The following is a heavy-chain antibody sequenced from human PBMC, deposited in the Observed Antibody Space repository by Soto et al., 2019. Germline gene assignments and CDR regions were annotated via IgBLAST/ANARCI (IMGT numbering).Heavy chain of an antibody. CDR3: ARVLRGYRNAIALNWFDP. V-gene: IGHV4-31*03. CDR1: GGSVSSGGYY. CDR2: IYYSGST. J-gene: IGHJ5*02. D-gene: IGHD5-18*01. Sequence: PSETLSLTCTVSGGSVSSGGYYWSWIRQHPGKGLEWIGYIYYSGSTYYNPSLKSRVTISVDTSKNQFSLKLSSVTAADTAVYYCARVLRGYRNAIALNWFDPWGQGTLVTVSP.